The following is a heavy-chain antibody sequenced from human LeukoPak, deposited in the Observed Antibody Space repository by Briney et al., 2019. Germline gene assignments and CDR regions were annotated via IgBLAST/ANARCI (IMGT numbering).Heavy chain of an antibody. D-gene: IGHD5-18*01. CDR3: AKGDTAMAYNWFDP. CDR2: ISWNSGSI. CDR1: GFTFDDYA. V-gene: IGHV3-9*01. J-gene: IGHJ5*02. Sequence: GGSLRLSCAASGFTFDDYAMHWVRQAPGKGLEWVSGISWNSGSIGYADSVKGRFTISRDNAKNSLYLQMNSLRAEDTALYYCAKGDTAMAYNWFDPWGQGTLVTVSS.